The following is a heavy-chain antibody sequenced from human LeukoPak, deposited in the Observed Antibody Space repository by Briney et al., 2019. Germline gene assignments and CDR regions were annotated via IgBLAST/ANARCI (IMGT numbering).Heavy chain of an antibody. CDR3: ARGPVRDDGLTGISYYFGLDV. D-gene: IGHD2-21*02. J-gene: IGHJ6*02. Sequence: PSETLSLTCAVYGGSFTDYYWSWIRHLPGKGLEWIGEIHHRAGANYNTSLWGRVTISADTSKNQFCLHLTSVTAADTATFYCARGPVRDDGLTGISYYFGLDVWGHGTTVTVFS. CDR2: IHHRAGA. V-gene: IGHV4-34*01. CDR1: GGSFTDYY.